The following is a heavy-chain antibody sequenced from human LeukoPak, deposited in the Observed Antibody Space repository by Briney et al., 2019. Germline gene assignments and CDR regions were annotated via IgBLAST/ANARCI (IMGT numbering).Heavy chain of an antibody. V-gene: IGHV4-39*07. Sequence: PSETLSLTCTVSGGSISNESYSWGWIRQSPGKGLEWIGAIYYRGTTSYNPSLKSRVTISVDTSKNQFSLKLSSVTAADTAVYYCARGDHYYGSGSYYNVDWYYFDYWGQGTLVTVSS. CDR3: ARGDHYYGSGSYYNVDWYYFDY. CDR1: GGSISNESYS. D-gene: IGHD3-10*01. CDR2: IYYRGTT. J-gene: IGHJ4*02.